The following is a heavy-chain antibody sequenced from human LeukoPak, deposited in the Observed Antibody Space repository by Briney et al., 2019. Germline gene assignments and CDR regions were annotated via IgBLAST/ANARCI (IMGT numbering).Heavy chain of an antibody. Sequence: PSETLSLTCTVSGGSISSYYWSWIRQPPGKGLEWIGYIYYSGSTNYNPSLKSRVTISVDTSKNQFSLKLSSVTAADTAVYYCARDRYYYDFWSGYDYWGQGTLVIVSS. CDR1: GGSISSYY. CDR2: IYYSGST. J-gene: IGHJ4*02. CDR3: ARDRYYYDFWSGYDY. V-gene: IGHV4-59*12. D-gene: IGHD3-3*01.